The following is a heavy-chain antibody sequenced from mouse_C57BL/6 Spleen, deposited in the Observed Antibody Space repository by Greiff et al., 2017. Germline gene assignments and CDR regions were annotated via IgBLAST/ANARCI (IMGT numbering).Heavy chain of an antibody. CDR1: GYTFTSYW. J-gene: IGHJ4*01. V-gene: IGHV1-53*01. Sequence: VQLQQPGPELVKPGASVKLSCKASGYTFTSYWMHWVKQRPGQGLEWIRNINPSNGGTNYNEKFKSKATLTVDKSSSTAYMQLSSLTSEDSAVYYCARWRGYDLYAMDYWGQGTSVTVSS. CDR3: ARWRGYDLYAMDY. CDR2: INPSNGGT. D-gene: IGHD2-2*01.